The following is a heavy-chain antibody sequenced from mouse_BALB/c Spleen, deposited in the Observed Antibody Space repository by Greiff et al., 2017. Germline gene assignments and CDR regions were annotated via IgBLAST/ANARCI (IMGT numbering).Heavy chain of an antibody. D-gene: IGHD2-4*01. CDR1: GYAFTNYL. Sequence: VQLQQSGAELVRPGTSVKVSCKASGYAFTNYLIEWVKQRPGQGLEWIGVINPGSGGTNYNEKFKGKATLTADKSSSTAYMQLSSLTSDDSAVYFCARRYDYDWFAYWGQGTLVTVSA. J-gene: IGHJ3*01. CDR3: ARRYDYDWFAY. CDR2: INPGSGGT. V-gene: IGHV1-54*01.